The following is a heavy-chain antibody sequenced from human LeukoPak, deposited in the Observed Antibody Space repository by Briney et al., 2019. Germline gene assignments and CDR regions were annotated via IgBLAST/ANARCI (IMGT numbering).Heavy chain of an antibody. V-gene: IGHV4-4*07. CDR3: ARTGDHYVLYYMDV. CDR2: IYSSGNT. CDR1: GGSISGYY. D-gene: IGHD3-10*01. J-gene: IGHJ6*03. Sequence: SETLSLTCIVSGGSISGYYWSWIRQPAGKGLEWIGRIYSSGNTNYSPTLKSRATMSVDTSKNQFSLKLSSVTAADTAVYYCARTGDHYVLYYMDVWGKGTTVTVSS.